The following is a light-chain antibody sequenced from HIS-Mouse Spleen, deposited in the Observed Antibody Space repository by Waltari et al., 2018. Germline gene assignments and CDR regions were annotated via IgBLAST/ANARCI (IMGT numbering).Light chain of an antibody. J-gene: IGKJ1*01. Sequence: DIQLTKSPSFLSASVGDRVTSTCRASQGISSYLAWYQQIPGKAPKLLIYAASTLQSGVPSRFSGSGSGTEFTLTISSLQPEDFATYYCQQLNSYPPTFGQGTKVEIK. CDR2: AAS. CDR3: QQLNSYPPT. V-gene: IGKV1-9*01. CDR1: QGISSY.